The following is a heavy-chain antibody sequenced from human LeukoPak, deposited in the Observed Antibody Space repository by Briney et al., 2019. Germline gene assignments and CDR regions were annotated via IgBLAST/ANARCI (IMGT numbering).Heavy chain of an antibody. CDR3: ARLYYDSSGYYQICYFDY. Sequence: SETLSLTCTVSGGSISSSSYYWGWIRQPSGKGLEWIGSIYYSGSTYYNPSLKSRVTISVDTSKNQFSLNLSSVTAADTAVYYCARLYYDSSGYYQICYFDYWGQGTLVTVSS. CDR2: IYYSGST. V-gene: IGHV4-39*01. D-gene: IGHD3-22*01. J-gene: IGHJ4*02. CDR1: GGSISSSSYY.